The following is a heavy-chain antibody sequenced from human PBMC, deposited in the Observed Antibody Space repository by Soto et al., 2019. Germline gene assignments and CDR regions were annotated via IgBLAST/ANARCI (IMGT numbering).Heavy chain of an antibody. V-gene: IGHV4-39*01. Sequence: PLETLSLTCSVSGGSSSSGYWGWIRQPPGKGLEWIGSIYYSGSTYYNPSLKSRVTISVDTSKNQFSLKLSSVTAADTAVYYCARLPRGTIFGVVTLYGMDVWGQGTTVTVS. CDR3: ARLPRGTIFGVVTLYGMDV. J-gene: IGHJ6*02. CDR2: IYYSGST. CDR1: GGSSSSGY. D-gene: IGHD3-3*01.